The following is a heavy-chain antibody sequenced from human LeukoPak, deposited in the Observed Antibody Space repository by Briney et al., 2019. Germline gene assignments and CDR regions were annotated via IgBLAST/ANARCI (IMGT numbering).Heavy chain of an antibody. CDR2: IWYDGSNK. CDR3: AKDRDILTGYFDS. CDR1: GFTFSSYG. V-gene: IGHV3-33*06. J-gene: IGHJ4*02. Sequence: GGSLRLSCAASGFTFSSYGMHWVRQAPGKGLKWVAVIWYDGSNKYFADSVKGRFTISRDNSKNTLYLQMNSLRAEDTAVYYCAKDRDILTGYFDSWGQGTLVTVSS. D-gene: IGHD3-9*01.